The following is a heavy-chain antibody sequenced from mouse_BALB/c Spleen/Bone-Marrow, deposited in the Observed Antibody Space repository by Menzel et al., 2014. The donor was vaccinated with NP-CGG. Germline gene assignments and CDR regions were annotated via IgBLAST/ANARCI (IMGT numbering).Heavy chain of an antibody. J-gene: IGHJ4*01. CDR1: GFSLTSYG. Sequence: QVQLQQSGPGLVSPSQRLSITCTVSGFSLTSYGLSWIRQPPGKGLEWLGVIWGDGSTNYHSALISRLSISKDNSKSQVFLKLNSLQTDDTATYYCAKQDYYRYDYAMDYWGQGTSVTVSP. V-gene: IGHV2-3*01. CDR3: AKQDYYRYDYAMDY. D-gene: IGHD2-14*01. CDR2: IWGDGST.